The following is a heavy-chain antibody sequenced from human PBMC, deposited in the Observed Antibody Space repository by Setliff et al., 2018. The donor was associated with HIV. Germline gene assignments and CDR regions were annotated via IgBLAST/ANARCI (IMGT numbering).Heavy chain of an antibody. D-gene: IGHD3-10*02. J-gene: IGHJ4*02. CDR1: EFPFSSHT. CDR2: ISYDGRNK. CDR3: VKVSRGTVVRGVILVGYFDY. V-gene: IGHV3-30*04. Sequence: GGSLRLSCAASEFPFSSHTMHWVRQAPGKGLEWVGVISYDGRNKYYADSVRGRFTISRDNSKNTLYLQMSSLRVEDTAVYYCVKVSRGTVVRGVILVGYFDYWGQGTLVTVSS.